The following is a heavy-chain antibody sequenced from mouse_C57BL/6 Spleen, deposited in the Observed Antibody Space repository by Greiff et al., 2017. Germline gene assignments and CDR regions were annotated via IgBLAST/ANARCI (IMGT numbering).Heavy chain of an antibody. CDR3: ARDRHDDAMDY. Sequence: EVMLVESGGGLVKPGGSLKLSCAASGFTFSSYAMSWVRQTPEKRLEWVATISDGGSYTYYPDNVKGRFTISRDNAKNNLYLQMSHLKSEDTAMYYCARDRHDDAMDYWGQGTSVTVSS. D-gene: IGHD2-14*01. V-gene: IGHV5-4*01. CDR1: GFTFSSYA. J-gene: IGHJ4*01. CDR2: ISDGGSYT.